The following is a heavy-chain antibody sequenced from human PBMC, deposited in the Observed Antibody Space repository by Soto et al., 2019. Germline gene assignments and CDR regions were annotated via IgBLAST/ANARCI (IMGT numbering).Heavy chain of an antibody. CDR2: ISYDGSNK. D-gene: IGHD3-3*01. Sequence: GGSLRLSCAASGFTFSSYGMHWVRQAPGKGLEWVAVISYDGSNKYYADSVKGRFTISRDNSKNTLYLQMNSLRAEDTAVYYCAKVLLFGVAYYYGMDVWGQGTTVTVSS. CDR3: AKVLLFGVAYYYGMDV. V-gene: IGHV3-30*18. J-gene: IGHJ6*02. CDR1: GFTFSSYG.